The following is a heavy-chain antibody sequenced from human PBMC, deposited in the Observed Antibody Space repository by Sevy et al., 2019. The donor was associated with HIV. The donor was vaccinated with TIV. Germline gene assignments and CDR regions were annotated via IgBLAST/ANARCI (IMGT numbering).Heavy chain of an antibody. CDR1: GFTFSSYA. Sequence: GGSLRLSCAASGFTFSSYAMSWVRQAPGKGLEWVSAISGSGGSTYYADSVKGRFTISRDNSKNTLYLQMNSLRAEDTAVYYCAREALRFFEWLPTEYFQHWGQGTLVTVSS. V-gene: IGHV3-23*01. CDR2: ISGSGGST. D-gene: IGHD3-3*01. CDR3: AREALRFFEWLPTEYFQH. J-gene: IGHJ1*01.